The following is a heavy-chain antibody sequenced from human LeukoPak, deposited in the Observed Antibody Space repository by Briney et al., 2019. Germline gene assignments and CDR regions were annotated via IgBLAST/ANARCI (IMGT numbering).Heavy chain of an antibody. CDR3: ARARTTVVTC. CDR1: GGSFSGYY. Sequence: SETLSLTCAVYGGSFSGYYWSWIRQPPGKGLEWIGEINHSGSTNYNPSLKSRVTMSVDTSENQFSLKLSSVTAADTAVYYCARARTTVVTCWGQGTLVTVSS. CDR2: INHSGST. D-gene: IGHD4-23*01. J-gene: IGHJ4*02. V-gene: IGHV4-34*01.